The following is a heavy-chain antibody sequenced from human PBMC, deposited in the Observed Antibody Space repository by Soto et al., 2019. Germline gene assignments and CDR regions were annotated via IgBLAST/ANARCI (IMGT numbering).Heavy chain of an antibody. CDR2: VSASGTGT. V-gene: IGHV3-23*01. CDR3: ARDQGASYGLYYFDY. D-gene: IGHD5-18*01. CDR1: GFTFRSYA. Sequence: GGSLRLSCAASGFTFRSYAMSWVRQAPGKGLEWVSAVSASGTGTYYSDSVKGRFTISRDNSKNTLYLQMNSLRAEDTARYYCARDQGASYGLYYFDYWGQGTLVTVSS. J-gene: IGHJ4*02.